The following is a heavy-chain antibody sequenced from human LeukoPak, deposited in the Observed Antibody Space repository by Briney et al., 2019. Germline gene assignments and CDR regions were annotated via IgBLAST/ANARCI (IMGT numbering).Heavy chain of an antibody. CDR3: ARVRRYGIYFDY. V-gene: IGHV4-30-4*08. J-gene: IGHJ4*02. D-gene: IGHD4-23*01. Sequence: SETLSFTCTVSGGSISSGDYYWSWIRQPPGKGLEWIGFIYYSGSTYYNPSLKSRVTISVDTSKNQFSLKLSSVTAADTAVYYCARVRRYGIYFDYWGQGTLVTVSS. CDR2: IYYSGST. CDR1: GGSISSGDYY.